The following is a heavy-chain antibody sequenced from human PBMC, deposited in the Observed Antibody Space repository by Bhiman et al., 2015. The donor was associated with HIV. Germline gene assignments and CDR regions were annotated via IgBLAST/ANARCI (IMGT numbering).Heavy chain of an antibody. CDR2: IKQDGSEK. D-gene: IGHD1-1*01. J-gene: IGHJ4*02. CDR3: ARGRWTFDD. V-gene: IGHV3-7*04. CDR1: GFTFSSYW. Sequence: EVQLVESGGGLVQPGGSLRVSCAASGFTFSSYWMSWVRQAPGKGLEWVANIKQDGSEKYYADSVKGRFSISRDNAKTSLYLQMNSLRADDTAVYYCARGRWTFDDWGQGTLVTVSS.